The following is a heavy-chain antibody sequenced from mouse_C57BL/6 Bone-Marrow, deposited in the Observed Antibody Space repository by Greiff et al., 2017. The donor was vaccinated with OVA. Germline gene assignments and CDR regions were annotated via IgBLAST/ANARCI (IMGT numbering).Heavy chain of an antibody. D-gene: IGHD2-4*01. V-gene: IGHV1-55*01. CDR2: IYPGSGST. Sequence: QVQLQQPGAELVKPGASVKMSCKASGYTFTSYWITWVKQRPGQGLEWIGDIYPGSGSTNYNEKFKSKATLTVDTSSSTAYMQLSSLTSEDSAVYYCATIDYDYDGGHCDYWGQGTTLTVSS. CDR1: GYTFTSYW. J-gene: IGHJ2*01. CDR3: ATIDYDYDGGHCDY.